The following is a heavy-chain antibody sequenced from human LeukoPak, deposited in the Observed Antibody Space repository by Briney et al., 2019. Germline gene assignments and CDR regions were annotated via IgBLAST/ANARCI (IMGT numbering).Heavy chain of an antibody. V-gene: IGHV4-59*01. CDR2: IYYSGST. J-gene: IGHJ4*02. D-gene: IGHD3-22*01. Sequence: SETLSLTCTVSGGSISSYYWSWIRQPPGKGPEWIGYIYYSGSTNYNPSLKSRVTISVDTSKNQFSLKLSSVTAADTAMYYCARLGEDHDSSGYYRNFDYWGQGTLVTVSS. CDR3: ARLGEDHDSSGYYRNFDY. CDR1: GGSISSYY.